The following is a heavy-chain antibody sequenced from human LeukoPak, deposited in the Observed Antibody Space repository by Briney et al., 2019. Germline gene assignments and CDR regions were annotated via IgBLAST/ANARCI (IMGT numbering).Heavy chain of an antibody. Sequence: SETLSLTCTVSGGSISSYYWSWIRQPAGKGLEWIGRIYTSGSTNYNPSLKSRVSMSVDTSKNQFSLKLSSVTAADTAVYYCAGDDYDFWSASEYYFDYWGQGTLVTVSS. CDR3: AGDDYDFWSASEYYFDY. V-gene: IGHV4-4*07. D-gene: IGHD3-3*01. CDR1: GGSISSYY. CDR2: IYTSGST. J-gene: IGHJ4*02.